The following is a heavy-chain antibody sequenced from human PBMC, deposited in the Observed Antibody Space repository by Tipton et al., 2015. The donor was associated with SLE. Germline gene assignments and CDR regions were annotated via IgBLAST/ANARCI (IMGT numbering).Heavy chain of an antibody. Sequence: SLRLSCAASGFAFSTYWMTWVRQAPGKGLEWVASIKQDGSEKSQMDSVKGRFTISRDNSKNTLYLQMDRLRAADTAVYYCVKDARTYVNFDYYYDVWGRGTLVTVSS. D-gene: IGHD5-12*01. CDR3: VKDARTYVNFDYYYDV. J-gene: IGHJ2*01. CDR2: IKQDGSEK. V-gene: IGHV3-7*03. CDR1: GFAFSTYW.